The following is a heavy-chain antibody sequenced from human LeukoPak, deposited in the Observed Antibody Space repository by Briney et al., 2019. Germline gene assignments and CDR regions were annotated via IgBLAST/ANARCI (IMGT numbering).Heavy chain of an antibody. V-gene: IGHV4-39*02. CDR3: ARRNYYFDY. CDR2: IYHSGST. J-gene: IGHJ4*02. Sequence: SETLSLTCTVSGGSISSSSYYWGWIRQPPGRGLEWIASIYHSGSTYYNPSLKSRVTIPVDTSKNYFSLNLSSVTAADTAVYYCARRNYYFDYWGQGTLVTVSS. CDR1: GGSISSSSYY.